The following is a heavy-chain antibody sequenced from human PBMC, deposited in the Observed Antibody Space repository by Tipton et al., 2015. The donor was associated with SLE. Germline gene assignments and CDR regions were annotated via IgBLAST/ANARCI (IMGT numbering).Heavy chain of an antibody. CDR3: ARDYSRYSYGPFFDY. D-gene: IGHD5-18*01. CDR1: GGSISSYY. CDR2: IYYSGST. V-gene: IGHV4-59*12. Sequence: TLSLTCTVSGGSISSYYWSWIRQPPGKGLEWIGYIYYSGSTNYNPSLKSRVTISVDTSKNQFSLKLSSVTAADTAVYYCARDYSRYSYGPFFDYWGQGTLVTVSS. J-gene: IGHJ4*02.